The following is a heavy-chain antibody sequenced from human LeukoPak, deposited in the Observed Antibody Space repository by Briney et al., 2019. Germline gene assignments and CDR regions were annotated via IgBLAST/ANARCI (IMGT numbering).Heavy chain of an antibody. J-gene: IGHJ4*02. CDR3: ARVKGVYAEVDY. CDR2: ISYDGGNK. Sequence: QPGGSLRLSCAASGFTFSSYGMHWVRQAPGKGLEWVAVISYDGGNKYYADSVKGRFTISRDNSKNTLYLQMNSLRAEDTAVYYCARVKGVYAEVDYWGQGTLVTVSS. CDR1: GFTFSSYG. V-gene: IGHV3-30*19. D-gene: IGHD5/OR15-5a*01.